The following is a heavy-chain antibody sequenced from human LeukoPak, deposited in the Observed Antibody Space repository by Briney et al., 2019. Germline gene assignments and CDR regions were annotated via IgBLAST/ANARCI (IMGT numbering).Heavy chain of an antibody. V-gene: IGHV1-69*06. D-gene: IGHD3-16*02. CDR1: GYTLTELS. CDR2: IIPIFGTA. J-gene: IGHJ4*02. Sequence: SVKVSCKVSGYTLTELSMHWVRQAPGQGLEWMGGIIPIFGTANYAQKFQGRVTITAGKSTSTAYMELSSLRSEDTAVYYGARLYYDYVWGSYRYHHYFDYWGQGTLVTVSS. CDR3: ARLYYDYVWGSYRYHHYFDY.